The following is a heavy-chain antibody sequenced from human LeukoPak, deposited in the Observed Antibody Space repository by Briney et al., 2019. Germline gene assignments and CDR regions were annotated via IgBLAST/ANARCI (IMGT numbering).Heavy chain of an antibody. J-gene: IGHJ6*02. D-gene: IGHD1-26*01. V-gene: IGHV5-51*01. CDR3: ARLRWELPNYYYYYGMDV. CDR1: GYSFTSDW. CDR2: IYPVDSDT. Sequence: GDSLKISCKGSGYSFTSDWIGWVRQMRGKGLEWMGIIYPVDSDTRYSPSFQGKVTISADKSISTAYLQWSSLKASDIAMYYCARLRWELPNYYYYYGMDVWGQGTTVTVSS.